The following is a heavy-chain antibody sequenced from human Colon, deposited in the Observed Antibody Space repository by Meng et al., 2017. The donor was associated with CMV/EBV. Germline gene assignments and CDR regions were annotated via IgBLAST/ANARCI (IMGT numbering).Heavy chain of an antibody. V-gene: IGHV3-23*01. CDR2: ISGSGGST. J-gene: IGHJ6*02. D-gene: IGHD2-21*01. CDR1: GFTFSSYW. Sequence: GGSLRLSCAASGFTFSSYWMHWVRQAPGKGLEWVSVISGSGGSTYYADSAKGRFTISRDNSKNTVFLQMDSLRAEDTAIYYCAKAQIAISQYFYYYGMDVWGQGTTVTVSS. CDR3: AKAQIAISQYFYYYGMDV.